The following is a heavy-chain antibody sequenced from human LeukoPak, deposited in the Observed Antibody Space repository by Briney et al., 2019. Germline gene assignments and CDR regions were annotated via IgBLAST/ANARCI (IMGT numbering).Heavy chain of an antibody. CDR1: GDSISSSSSY. Sequence: SETLSLTCTVSGDSISSSSSYWGWIRQPPGEGLEWIGRIYYSGSTYYNPSLKSRVTISVDTSKNQFSLKLSSVTAADTAVYYCARDRPRIAAAGTPFDYWGQGTLVTVSS. D-gene: IGHD6-13*01. J-gene: IGHJ4*02. CDR3: ARDRPRIAAAGTPFDY. V-gene: IGHV4-39*07. CDR2: IYYSGST.